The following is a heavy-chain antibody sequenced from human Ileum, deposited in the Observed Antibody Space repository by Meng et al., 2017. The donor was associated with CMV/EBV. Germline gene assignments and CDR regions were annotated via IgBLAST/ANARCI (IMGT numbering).Heavy chain of an antibody. D-gene: IGHD3-10*01. V-gene: IGHV4-4*07. CDR1: GGSISNYY. CDR3: ARNYGSGNWNFFHY. J-gene: IGHJ4*02. Sequence: QVQLKEPGPGLVKPSETLSRTRYVSGGSISNYYWSWIRQPAGKGLEWIAHIYTSGTTNYNPSLKSRVTMSVDTSRNQFSLKLTSVTAADTAVYYCARNYGSGNWNFFHYWGQGTLVTVSS. CDR2: IYTSGTT.